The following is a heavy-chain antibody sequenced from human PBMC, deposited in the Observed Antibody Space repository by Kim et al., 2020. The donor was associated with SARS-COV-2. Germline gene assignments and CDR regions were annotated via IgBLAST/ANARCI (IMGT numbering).Heavy chain of an antibody. D-gene: IGHD2-15*01. Sequence: GTTAFAAPVKGRFTISRDDSKNTLYLLMNSLKTEDTAVYYCTTADRSILDYWGQGTLVTVSS. J-gene: IGHJ4*02. CDR2: GTT. V-gene: IGHV3-15*01. CDR3: TTADRSILDY.